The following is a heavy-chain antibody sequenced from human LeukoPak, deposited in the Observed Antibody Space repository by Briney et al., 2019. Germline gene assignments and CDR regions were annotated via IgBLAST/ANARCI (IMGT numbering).Heavy chain of an antibody. V-gene: IGHV4-59*01. CDR1: GGSISSYY. Sequence: SETLSLTCTVSGGSISSYYWSWIRQPPGKGLEWIGYIYYSGSTNYNPSLKSRVTISVDTSKKQVSLKLSSVTAADTAVCYCARERDAFDIWGQGTMVTVSS. CDR3: ARERDAFDI. CDR2: IYYSGST. J-gene: IGHJ3*02.